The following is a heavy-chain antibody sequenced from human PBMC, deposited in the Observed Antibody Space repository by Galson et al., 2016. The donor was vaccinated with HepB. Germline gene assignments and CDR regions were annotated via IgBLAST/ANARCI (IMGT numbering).Heavy chain of an antibody. CDR1: GFTFSSCG. CDR2: IWYDGSND. CDR3: ARGGAEMAVAGTAFDY. V-gene: IGHV3-33*01. D-gene: IGHD6-19*01. Sequence: SLRLSCAASGFTFSSCGMHWVRQAPGKGLEWLALIWYDGSNDYYADSVKGRFTISRDNSKNTLYLQLNRLRAEDTAVYYCARGGAEMAVAGTAFDYWGQGTLVIVSS. J-gene: IGHJ4*02.